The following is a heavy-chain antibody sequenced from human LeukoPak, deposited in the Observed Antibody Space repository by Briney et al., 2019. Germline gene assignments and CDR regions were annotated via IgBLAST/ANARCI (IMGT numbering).Heavy chain of an antibody. CDR1: GFTVSSNY. CDR3: ARGRTRSGWYQTPPHY. CDR2: IYSGGST. D-gene: IGHD6-19*01. Sequence: GGSLRLSCAASGFTVSSNYMSWVRQAPGKGLEWVSVIYSGGSTYYADSVKGRFTISRDNSKNTLYLQMNSLRAEDTAVYYCARGRTRSGWYQTPPHYWGQGTLVTVSS. V-gene: IGHV3-53*01. J-gene: IGHJ4*02.